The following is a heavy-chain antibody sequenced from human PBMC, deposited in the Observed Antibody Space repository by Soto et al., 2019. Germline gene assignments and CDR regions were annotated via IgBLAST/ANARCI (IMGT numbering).Heavy chain of an antibody. J-gene: IGHJ4*01. CDR2: IDYSGTA. V-gene: IGHV4-39*01. CDR3: ARPRARHLAY. D-gene: IGHD6-6*01. Sequence: GWVRQPPGKGLDWIANIDYSGTAYFSPSLATRVTFHVDTSKNQFSLTLYSVTAADTVVYYCARPRARHLAYWAHGLLGTVS.